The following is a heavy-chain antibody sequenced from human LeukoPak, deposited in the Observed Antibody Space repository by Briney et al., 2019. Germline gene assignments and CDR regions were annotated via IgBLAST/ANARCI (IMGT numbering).Heavy chain of an antibody. J-gene: IGHJ4*02. D-gene: IGHD6-19*01. CDR2: INSDGGST. CDR3: ARDPTIAVAGFDY. V-gene: IGHV3-74*01. Sequence: PGGSLRLSCAASGFTFSSYWMHWVRQAPGKGLVWVSRINSDGGSTSYADSVKGRFTISRDNAKNTLYLQMNSLRAEDTAVYYCARDPTIAVAGFDYWGQGTLVTVSS. CDR1: GFTFSSYW.